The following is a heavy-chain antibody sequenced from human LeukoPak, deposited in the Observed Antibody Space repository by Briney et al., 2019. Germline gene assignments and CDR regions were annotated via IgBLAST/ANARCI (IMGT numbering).Heavy chain of an antibody. CDR3: AKDRSYDNLFDY. CDR1: GFTFSNAW. Sequence: HPGGSLRLSCAVSGFTFSNAWMTWVRQAPGKGLEWVSAISGSGGSTYYADSVKGRFTISRDNSKNTLYLQMNSLRAEDTAVYYCAKDRSYDNLFDYWGQGTLVTVSS. D-gene: IGHD3-22*01. CDR2: ISGSGGST. V-gene: IGHV3-23*01. J-gene: IGHJ4*02.